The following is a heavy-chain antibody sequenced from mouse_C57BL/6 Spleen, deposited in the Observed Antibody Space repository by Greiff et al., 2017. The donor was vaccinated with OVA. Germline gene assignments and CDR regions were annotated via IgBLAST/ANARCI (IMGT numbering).Heavy chain of an antibody. V-gene: IGHV5-16*01. Sequence: EVKLVESEGGLVQPGRSMKLSCTASGFTFSDYYMAWVRQVPEKGLEWVANINYDGSSTYYLDSSKSRFIISRDNAKNILYLQMSSLKSEDTATYYCAREGGSYAMDYWGQGTSVTVSS. CDR3: AREGGSYAMDY. J-gene: IGHJ4*01. CDR2: INYDGSST. CDR1: GFTFSDYY.